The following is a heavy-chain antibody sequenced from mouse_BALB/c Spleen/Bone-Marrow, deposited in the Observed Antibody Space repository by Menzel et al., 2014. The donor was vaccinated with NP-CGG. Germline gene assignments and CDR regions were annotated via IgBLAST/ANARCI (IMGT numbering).Heavy chain of an antibody. CDR3: ARWRYPYAMDY. CDR2: INPYNDGT. V-gene: IGHV1-14*01. Sequence: EVQLQQSGPELVKPGASVKMSCKATGYTFTSYVMHWVKQKPGQGLEWIGYINPYNDGTKYNEKFKGKATLTSDKSSSTAYMELSSLTSEDSAVYYCARWRYPYAMDYWGQGTSVTVSS. J-gene: IGHJ4*01. CDR1: GYTFTSYV. D-gene: IGHD2-12*01.